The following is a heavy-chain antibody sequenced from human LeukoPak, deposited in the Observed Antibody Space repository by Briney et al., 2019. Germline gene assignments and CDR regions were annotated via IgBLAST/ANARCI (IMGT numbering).Heavy chain of an antibody. V-gene: IGHV4-59*01. CDR2: IYYSGST. Sequence: SETLSLTCTVSGGSISSYYWSWIRQPPGKGLEWIGYIYYSGSTNYNPSLKSRVTISVDTSKNQFSLKLSSVTAADTAVYYCARVTITAMVTAAHYYMDVWGKGITVTVSS. D-gene: IGHD5-18*01. J-gene: IGHJ6*03. CDR3: ARVTITAMVTAAHYYMDV. CDR1: GGSISSYY.